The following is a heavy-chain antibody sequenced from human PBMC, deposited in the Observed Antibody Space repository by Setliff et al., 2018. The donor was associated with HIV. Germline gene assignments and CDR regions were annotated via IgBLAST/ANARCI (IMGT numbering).Heavy chain of an antibody. Sequence: SETLSLTCSVSGDSISSDFYIWIRQPPGKGLEWMGSSHYNGNTNITPSLKSRVTMSLDTPRNEFYLTLTSVTAADTAVYYCAKSSPSIGYISDHWGQGTLVTVSS. D-gene: IGHD5-12*01. CDR2: SHYNGNT. CDR3: AKSSPSIGYISDH. J-gene: IGHJ4*02. V-gene: IGHV4-59*01. CDR1: GDSISSDF.